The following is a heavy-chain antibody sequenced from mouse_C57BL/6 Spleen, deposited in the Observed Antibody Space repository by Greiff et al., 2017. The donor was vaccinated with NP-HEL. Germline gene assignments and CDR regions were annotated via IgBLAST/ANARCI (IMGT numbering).Heavy chain of an antibody. V-gene: IGHV1-7*01. D-gene: IGHD2-5*01. Sequence: VQLQESGAELAKPGASVKLSCKASGYTFTSYWMHWVKQRPGQGLEWIGYINPSSGYNKYNQKFKDKATLTADKSSSTAYMQLSSLTYEDSAVYYCAIRHSNYEAYAMDYWGQGTSVTVSS. J-gene: IGHJ4*01. CDR1: GYTFTSYW. CDR3: AIRHSNYEAYAMDY. CDR2: INPSSGYN.